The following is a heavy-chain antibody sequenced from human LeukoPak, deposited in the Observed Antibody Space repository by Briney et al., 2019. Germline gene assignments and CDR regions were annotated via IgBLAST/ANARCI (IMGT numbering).Heavy chain of an antibody. V-gene: IGHV4-39*02. CDR1: GGSISSSSYY. D-gene: IGHD2-8*01. CDR3: ARDLLVPRRSDAFDI. CDR2: IYYSGST. Sequence: SETLSLTCTVSGGSISSSSYYWGWIRQPPGKGLEWIGSIYYSGSTYYNPSLKSRVTISVDTSKSQFSLKLSSVTAADTAVYYCARDLLVPRRSDAFDIWGQGTMVTVSS. J-gene: IGHJ3*02.